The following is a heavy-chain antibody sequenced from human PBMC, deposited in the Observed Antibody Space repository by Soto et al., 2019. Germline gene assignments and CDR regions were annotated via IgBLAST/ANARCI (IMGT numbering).Heavy chain of an antibody. V-gene: IGHV4-39*01. CDR2: LYYSGTT. Sequence: QLQLQESGPRLVKPSETLPLTCSVSGGSISSTSYYWGWIRQPPGKGLQWIGSLYYSGTTYYNPSLKSRVTISVDTSKNQFSLKLSSVTAADTAVYYCARHESILTGFHRFDPWGQGTLVTVSS. J-gene: IGHJ5*02. D-gene: IGHD3-9*01. CDR3: ARHESILTGFHRFDP. CDR1: GGSISSTSYY.